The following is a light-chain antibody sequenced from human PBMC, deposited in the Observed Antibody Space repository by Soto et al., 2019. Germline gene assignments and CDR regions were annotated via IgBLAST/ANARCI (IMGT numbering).Light chain of an antibody. CDR2: AAS. V-gene: IGKV1-33*01. J-gene: IGKJ4*01. CDR3: QQYENLPLT. CDR1: QDISKF. Sequence: DIQMTQSPSSLSASVGDRVTITRQARQDISKFLNWFQQKPGKAPKLLISAASNLETGVPSRFSGSGSGTDFTFTISSLQPEDIAIYYCQQYENLPLTFGGGTKV.